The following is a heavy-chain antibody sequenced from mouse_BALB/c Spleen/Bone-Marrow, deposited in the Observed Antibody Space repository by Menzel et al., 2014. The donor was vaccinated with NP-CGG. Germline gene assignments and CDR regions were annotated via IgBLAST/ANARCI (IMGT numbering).Heavy chain of an antibody. CDR3: ARDYGFPSYFSY. D-gene: IGHD1-1*01. Sequence: VQLKESGAELVKPGASVRLSCTASGFNIKDTYIHWVKQRPEQGLEWIGRIDPANGNTEYDPKFQGKATITADTSSNTAYLQLSSLPSDDTAVYYCARDYGFPSYFSYWGQGTLVTVSA. J-gene: IGHJ3*01. V-gene: IGHV14-3*02. CDR2: IDPANGNT. CDR1: GFNIKDTY.